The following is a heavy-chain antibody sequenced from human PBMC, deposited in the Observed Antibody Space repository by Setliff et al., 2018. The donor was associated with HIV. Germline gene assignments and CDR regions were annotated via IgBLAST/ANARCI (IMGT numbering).Heavy chain of an antibody. Sequence: GGSLRLSCAASGFTFSSYAITWVRQAPGKGLEWVASITGSGISTYHADFVKGRFTISRDNSKSMLYLQMNNLRVDDTAMYYCARADYDILTAYYSSAFDYWGQGTMVTVSS. CDR2: ITGSGIST. CDR1: GFTFSSYA. V-gene: IGHV3-23*01. J-gene: IGHJ4*03. D-gene: IGHD3-9*01. CDR3: ARADYDILTAYYSSAFDY.